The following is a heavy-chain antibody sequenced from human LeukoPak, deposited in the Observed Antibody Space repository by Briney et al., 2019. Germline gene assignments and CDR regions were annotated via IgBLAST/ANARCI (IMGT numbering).Heavy chain of an antibody. V-gene: IGHV3-30-3*01. Sequence: GGSQRLSCAASGCTFSSYAMHRVRQAPGKGLEWVAVISYDGSNKYYADSVKGRFTISRDNSKNTLYLQMNSLRAEDTAVYYCARDRYCSSTSCYNWFDPWGQGTLVTVSS. CDR2: ISYDGSNK. D-gene: IGHD2-2*01. CDR3: ARDRYCSSTSCYNWFDP. CDR1: GCTFSSYA. J-gene: IGHJ5*02.